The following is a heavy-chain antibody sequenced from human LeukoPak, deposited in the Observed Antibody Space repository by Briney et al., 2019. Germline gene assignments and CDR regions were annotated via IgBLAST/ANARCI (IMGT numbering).Heavy chain of an antibody. D-gene: IGHD3-3*01. CDR3: ARTQTIFGVVIDY. CDR2: IYYSGST. Sequence: SETLSLTCTVSGGSISSYYWSWIRQPPGKGLEWVGYIYYSGSTNYNPSLKSRVTISVDTSKNQLSLKLSSVTAADTAVYYCARTQTIFGVVIDYWGQGTLVTVSS. J-gene: IGHJ4*02. CDR1: GGSISSYY. V-gene: IGHV4-59*01.